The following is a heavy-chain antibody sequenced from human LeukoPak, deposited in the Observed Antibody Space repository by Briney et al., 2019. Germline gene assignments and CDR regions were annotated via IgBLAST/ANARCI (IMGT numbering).Heavy chain of an antibody. CDR2: IYSGGTI. V-gene: IGHV3-53*05. CDR3: ARDLPWIVGATQTVYYYYGIDV. Sequence: GGSLRLSCAASGFTVSNNYMSWVRQAPGRGLEWVSVIYSGGTIYYADSVKGRFTISRDNSKNTLYLQMNSLRAEDTAVYYCARDLPWIVGATQTVYYYYGIDVWGQGTTVTVSS. CDR1: GFTVSNNY. J-gene: IGHJ6*02. D-gene: IGHD1-26*01.